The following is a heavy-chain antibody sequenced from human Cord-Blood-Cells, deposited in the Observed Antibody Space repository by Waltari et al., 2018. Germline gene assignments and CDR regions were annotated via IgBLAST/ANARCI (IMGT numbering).Heavy chain of an antibody. CDR1: GGTFSSSA. V-gene: IGHV1-69*12. CDR2: IIPIFGTA. J-gene: IGHJ5*02. D-gene: IGHD5-12*01. Sequence: QVQLVQSGAEVKKPGSSVKVSCKASGGTFSSSAISWVREAPGQGLEWMGGIIPIFGTANYAQKFQGRVTITADESTSTAYMELSSLRSEDTAVYYCARDRSIDIVATNWFDPWGQGTLVTVSS. CDR3: ARDRSIDIVATNWFDP.